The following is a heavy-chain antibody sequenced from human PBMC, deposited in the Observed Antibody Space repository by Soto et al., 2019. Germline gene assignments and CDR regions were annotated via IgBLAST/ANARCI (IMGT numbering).Heavy chain of an antibody. D-gene: IGHD2-2*01. J-gene: IGHJ5*02. CDR2: IYHSGST. CDR3: ARGGSSNGIDP. Sequence: SETLSLTCAVSGGSISSGGYSWSWIRQPPGKGLEWIGYIYHSGSTYYNPSLKSRVTISVDRSKNQFSLKLSSVTAADTAVYYCARGGSSNGIDPWGQGTLVTVSS. V-gene: IGHV4-30-2*01. CDR1: GGSISSGGYS.